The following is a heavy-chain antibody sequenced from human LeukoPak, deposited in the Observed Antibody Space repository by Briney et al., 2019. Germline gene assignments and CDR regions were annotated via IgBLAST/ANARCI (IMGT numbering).Heavy chain of an antibody. J-gene: IGHJ4*02. CDR1: GGTFSSYA. Sequence: SVKVSCKASGGTFSSYAISWVRQAPGQGLEWMGGIIPIFGTANYAQKFQGRVTITADKSTSTAYMELSSLRSEDTAVYYCARDRDYGSGSPSSDYWGQGTLVTVSS. CDR3: ARDRDYGSGSPSSDY. CDR2: IIPIFGTA. D-gene: IGHD3-10*01. V-gene: IGHV1-69*06.